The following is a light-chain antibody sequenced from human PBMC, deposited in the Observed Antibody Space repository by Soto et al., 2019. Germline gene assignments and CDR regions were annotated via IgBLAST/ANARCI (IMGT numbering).Light chain of an antibody. V-gene: IGKV3-15*01. Sequence: EIVMTQSPATLSVSPGERATLSCRASQSVRSSFLAWYQQKPDQAPSLLIYGASTRATGIPARFSGSGSGTEFTLTINSLQSEDFAVYYCQQYSNWPLTFGGGTKVDIK. J-gene: IGKJ4*01. CDR1: QSVRSSF. CDR2: GAS. CDR3: QQYSNWPLT.